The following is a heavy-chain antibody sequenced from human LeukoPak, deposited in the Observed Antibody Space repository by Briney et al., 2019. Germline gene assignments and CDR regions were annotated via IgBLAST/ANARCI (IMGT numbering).Heavy chain of an antibody. V-gene: IGHV3-53*01. D-gene: IGHD3-22*01. CDR2: IYSGGRT. CDR3: ARYYYDSSGHPYYFDY. J-gene: IGHJ4*02. CDR1: GFIVSSNY. Sequence: GGSLRLSCAASGFIVSSNYMSWVRQAPGKGLEWVSVIYSGGRTYYADSVKGRFTISRDNSKNTVYLQMNSLRAEDTAVYYCARYYYDSSGHPYYFDYWGQGTLVTVSS.